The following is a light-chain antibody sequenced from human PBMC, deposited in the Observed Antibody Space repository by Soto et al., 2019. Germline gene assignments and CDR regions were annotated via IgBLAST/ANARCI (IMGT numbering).Light chain of an antibody. Sequence: QAVVTQPASVSGTPGQSITISCTGTSSDVGGYNYVSWYQHHPGKAPKLLIYEVSNRPSGVSNRFSGSKSGNTASLTISWLQSEDEADYYCSSYTTTNSYVFGTGTKLTVL. CDR2: EVS. J-gene: IGLJ1*01. V-gene: IGLV2-14*01. CDR1: SSDVGGYNY. CDR3: SSYTTTNSYV.